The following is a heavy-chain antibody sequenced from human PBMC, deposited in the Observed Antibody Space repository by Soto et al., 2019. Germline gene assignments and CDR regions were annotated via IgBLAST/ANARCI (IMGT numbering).Heavy chain of an antibody. J-gene: IGHJ5*02. D-gene: IGHD6-13*01. V-gene: IGHV3-23*01. CDR3: AKGRQQLTACKANWFDP. CDR2: ISGSGGST. CDR1: GFTFSSYA. Sequence: PGGSLRLSCAASGFTFSSYAMSWVRQAPGKGLEWVSAISGSGGSTYYADSVKGRFTISRDNSKNTLYLQMNSLRAEDTAVYYCAKGRQQLTACKANWFDPWGQGTLVTVSS.